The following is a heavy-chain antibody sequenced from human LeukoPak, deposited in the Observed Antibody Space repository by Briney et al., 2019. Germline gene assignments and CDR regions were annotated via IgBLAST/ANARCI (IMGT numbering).Heavy chain of an antibody. D-gene: IGHD3-16*01. Sequence: GGSLRLSCAASGFTFSSYSMNWVRQAPGKGLEWVSSISSSSSFICYADSVKGRFTISRDNAKNSLYLQMNSLRAEDTAVYYCARDMFEGFDIWGQGTMVTVSS. J-gene: IGHJ3*02. CDR2: ISSSSSFI. CDR1: GFTFSSYS. CDR3: ARDMFEGFDI. V-gene: IGHV3-21*01.